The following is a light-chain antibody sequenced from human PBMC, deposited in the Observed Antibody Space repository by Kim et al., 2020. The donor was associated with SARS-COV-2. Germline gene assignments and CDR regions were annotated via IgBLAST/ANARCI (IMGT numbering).Light chain of an antibody. Sequence: ASVGDRVTITCRASQNIDNFLNWYQQKPGKAPNRLIYAASSLQSGVPSRFSGSGSGTDFTLTIGSLQPEDFATYYCQQSYSTPRTFGQGTKVDIK. J-gene: IGKJ1*01. V-gene: IGKV1-39*01. CDR2: AAS. CDR1: QNIDNF. CDR3: QQSYSTPRT.